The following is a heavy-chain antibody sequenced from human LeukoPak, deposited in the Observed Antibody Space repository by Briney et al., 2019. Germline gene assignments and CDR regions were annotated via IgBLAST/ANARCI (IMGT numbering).Heavy chain of an antibody. CDR1: GFTFSSYG. CDR2: IRYDGSNK. J-gene: IGHJ4*02. Sequence: GGSLRLSCAASGFTFSSYGMHWVRQAPGKGLEWVAFIRYDGSNKYYADSVKGRFTISRDNSKNTLYLQMNSLRAEDTAEYYCAKVRSAYYYDSSGYYSDYWGQGTLVTVSS. V-gene: IGHV3-30*02. CDR3: AKVRSAYYYDSSGYYSDY. D-gene: IGHD3-22*01.